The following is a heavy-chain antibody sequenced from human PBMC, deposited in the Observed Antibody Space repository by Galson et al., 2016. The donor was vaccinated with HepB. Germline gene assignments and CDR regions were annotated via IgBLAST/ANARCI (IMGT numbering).Heavy chain of an antibody. J-gene: IGHJ3*02. CDR2: ISTGSTYI. CDR3: ARVVSGEVGREYFYDSSGYHYGVDAFDI. D-gene: IGHD3-22*01. Sequence: SLRLSCAASGFTFSTYRINWVRQAPGEGLEWVSSISTGSTYIFYADSVNGRFTISRDNAKNSLYLQMNSLRAEDTAIYYCARVVSGEVGREYFYDSSGYHYGVDAFDIWGQGTMVTVSS. V-gene: IGHV3-21*01. CDR1: GFTFSTYR.